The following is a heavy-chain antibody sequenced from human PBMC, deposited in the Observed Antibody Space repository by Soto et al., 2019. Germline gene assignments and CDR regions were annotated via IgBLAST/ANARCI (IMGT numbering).Heavy chain of an antibody. D-gene: IGHD1-26*01. Sequence: ASVKVSCKVSGYTLTELSMHWVRQAPGKGLEWMGGFDPEDGETIYAQKFQGRVTMTEDTSTDTAYMELSSLRSEDTAVYYCATDPAQWELIGYWGQGTLVNVSS. CDR2: FDPEDGET. V-gene: IGHV1-24*01. J-gene: IGHJ4*02. CDR3: ATDPAQWELIGY. CDR1: GYTLTELS.